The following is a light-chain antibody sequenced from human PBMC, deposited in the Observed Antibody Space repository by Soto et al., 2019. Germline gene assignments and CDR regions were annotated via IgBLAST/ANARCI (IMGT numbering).Light chain of an antibody. CDR2: GTS. CDR1: QSVNIN. CDR3: QQYNDWPPLT. V-gene: IGKV3-15*01. Sequence: EVGITQSPSTVSVSPGERATLSCRASQSVNINLAWYQQKPGQAPRLLIYGTSTRATGVPARFSGSGSGTEFTLTISNLQSEDFAVYYCQQYNDWPPLTFGGGTKVDIK. J-gene: IGKJ4*01.